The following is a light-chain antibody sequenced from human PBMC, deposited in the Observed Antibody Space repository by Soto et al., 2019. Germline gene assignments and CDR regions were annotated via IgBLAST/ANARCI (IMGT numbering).Light chain of an antibody. CDR3: MQSLQTPRT. V-gene: IGKV2-28*01. J-gene: IGKJ2*01. CDR1: QSLLHRNGDDY. Sequence: EIVMTQSPLSLPVTPGEPASLSCKSSQSLLHRNGDDYLDWYLQKPGQSPQLLIYMGSSRASGVPDRFSDSGSGTDFTLKISRVEAEDVGVYFCMQSLQTPRTFGQGTKLEIK. CDR2: MGS.